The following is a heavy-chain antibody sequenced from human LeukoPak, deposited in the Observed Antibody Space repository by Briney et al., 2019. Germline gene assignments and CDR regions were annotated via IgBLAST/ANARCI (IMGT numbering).Heavy chain of an antibody. V-gene: IGHV4-34*01. D-gene: IGHD3-22*01. CDR3: ASGRQDVTMIVVVMTAVSYYLDV. Sequence: PSETLSLTCAVYGGSFSGYYWTWIRHTPEKGLEWIGEMNPSGSTNYNPSLKSRVTISVDTSKNQFSLKLSSVTAADTAVYYCASGRQDVTMIVVVMTAVSYYLDVWGKGTTVTVS. J-gene: IGHJ6*03. CDR1: GGSFSGYY. CDR2: MNPSGST.